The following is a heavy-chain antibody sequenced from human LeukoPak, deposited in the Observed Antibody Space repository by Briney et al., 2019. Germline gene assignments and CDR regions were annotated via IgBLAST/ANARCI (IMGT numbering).Heavy chain of an antibody. CDR3: ARDHAYYYDSSGRAVDY. D-gene: IGHD3-22*01. Sequence: GGSLRLSCGVSGFTFSTYSMNWVRQAPGKGLEWVASITSSTSSIDYADSVKGRFTVSRDNAKNSLYLQMSSLRAEDTAVYYCARDHAYYYDSSGRAVDYWGQGTLVTVSS. CDR2: ITSSTSSI. CDR1: GFTFSTYS. V-gene: IGHV3-21*01. J-gene: IGHJ4*02.